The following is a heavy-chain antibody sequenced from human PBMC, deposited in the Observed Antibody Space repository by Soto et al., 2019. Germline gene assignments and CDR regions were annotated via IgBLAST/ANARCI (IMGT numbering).Heavy chain of an antibody. CDR1: GGSVSSGSYY. CDR3: ARERKGIAAAGYWFDP. D-gene: IGHD6-13*01. V-gene: IGHV4-61*01. J-gene: IGHJ5*02. CDR2: IYYSGST. Sequence: SETLSLTCTVSGGSVSSGSYYWSWIRQPPGKGLEWIGYIYYSGSTNYNPSLKSRVTISVDTSKNQFSLKLSSVTAADTAVYYCARERKGIAAAGYWFDPWGQGTLVTVS.